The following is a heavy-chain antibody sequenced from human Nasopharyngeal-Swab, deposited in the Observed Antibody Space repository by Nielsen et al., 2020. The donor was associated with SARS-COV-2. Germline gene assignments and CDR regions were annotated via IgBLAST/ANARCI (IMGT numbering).Heavy chain of an antibody. CDR3: ARGSGSYKEILFDY. CDR1: GFTFSRYG. Sequence: GGYLRLSCAASGFTFSRYGMHWVREAPGKGLEWVAVISYDGSNKYYADSVKGRFTISRDNSKNTLYLQMNSLRAEDTAVYYCARGSGSYKEILFDYWGQGTLVTVSS. D-gene: IGHD1-26*01. V-gene: IGHV3-30*03. J-gene: IGHJ4*02. CDR2: ISYDGSNK.